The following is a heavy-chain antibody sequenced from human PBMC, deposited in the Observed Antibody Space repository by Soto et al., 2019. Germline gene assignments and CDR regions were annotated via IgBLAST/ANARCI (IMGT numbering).Heavy chain of an antibody. CDR3: ARDAEGYEY. Sequence: GGSLRLSCAASGFTFSASWMSWVRQAPGKGLEWVANIKEDGSDKYYLDSVKGRFTISKDNDKNSLYLQMNGLRPEDTAVYYCARDAEGYEYWGQGALVTVSS. CDR1: GFTFSASW. CDR2: IKEDGSDK. V-gene: IGHV3-7*01. J-gene: IGHJ4*02. D-gene: IGHD5-12*01.